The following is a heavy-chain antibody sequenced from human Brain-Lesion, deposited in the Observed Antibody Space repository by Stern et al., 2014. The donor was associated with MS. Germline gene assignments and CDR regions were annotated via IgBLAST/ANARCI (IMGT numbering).Heavy chain of an antibody. D-gene: IGHD6-19*01. Sequence: VQLVESGPGLVKPSETLSLTCTVSGGSIGRSSYYWGWIRQPPGEGLEWIGNIFYTGSTFYDPSLKSLVTISVDTSNTHFSLSLNSVTAADTAVYYCARGAGVFDSWGQGTLVTVST. V-gene: IGHV4-39*02. J-gene: IGHJ4*02. CDR2: IFYTGST. CDR1: GGSIGRSSYY. CDR3: ARGAGVFDS.